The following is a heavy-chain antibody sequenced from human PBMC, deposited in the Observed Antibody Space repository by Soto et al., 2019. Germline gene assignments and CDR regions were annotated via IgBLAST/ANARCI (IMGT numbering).Heavy chain of an antibody. V-gene: IGHV3-30*18. CDR2: ISYDGSNK. J-gene: IGHJ6*02. CDR1: GFTFSSYG. CDR3: AKDLYGADYDILTGYSRSYYYGMDV. D-gene: IGHD3-9*01. Sequence: GGSLRLSCAASGFTFSSYGMHWVRQAPGKGLEWVAVISYDGSNKYYADSVKGRFTISRDNSKNTLYLQMNSLRAEDTAVYYCAKDLYGADYDILTGYSRSYYYGMDVWGQGTTVTVSS.